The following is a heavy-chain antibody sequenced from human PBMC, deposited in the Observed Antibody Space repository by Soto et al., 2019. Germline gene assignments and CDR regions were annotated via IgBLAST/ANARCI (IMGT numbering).Heavy chain of an antibody. CDR1: GDTFDTFA. Sequence: QVQLVQSGAEVVKPGSSVKVSCKASGDTFDTFAISWVRQAPGQGLEWMGGIIPIFRTPDYGQKFQGRVTSTAGEATRTADKELISRISEDKAVYYCARDNDREQLGGNYYYTVDGGCQGTTVTVSS. V-gene: IGHV1-69*12. D-gene: IGHD1-1*01. J-gene: IGHJ6*02. CDR2: IIPIFRTP. CDR3: ARDNDREQLGGNYYYTVDG.